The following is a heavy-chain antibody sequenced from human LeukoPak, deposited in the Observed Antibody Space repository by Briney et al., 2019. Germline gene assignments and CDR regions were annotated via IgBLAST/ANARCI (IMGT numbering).Heavy chain of an antibody. CDR2: IRSKANSYAT. CDR3: TRPSRTVVEPFDY. CDR1: GFTFSGSA. V-gene: IGHV3-73*01. Sequence: GGSLRLSCAASGFTFSGSAMHWVRQASGKGLEWVGRIRSKANSYATAYAASVKGRFTISRDDSKNTAYLQMNSLKTEDTAVYYCTRPSRTVVEPFDYWGQGTLVTVSS. J-gene: IGHJ4*02. D-gene: IGHD4-23*01.